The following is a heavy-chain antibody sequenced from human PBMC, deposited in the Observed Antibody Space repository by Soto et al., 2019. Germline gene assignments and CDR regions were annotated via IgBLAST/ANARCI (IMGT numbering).Heavy chain of an antibody. CDR2: IYHSGST. V-gene: IGHV4-30-2*01. J-gene: IGHJ6*02. D-gene: IGHD3-10*01. Sequence: SETPSLTCAVSGGSIRSGGFSWGWIRPPPGKGLEWIGVIYHSGSTYYNPSLKSRVTISVDRSKNQFSLKLSSVTAADTAVYYCARAEIGHYYGSGSYYLYYYGMDVWGQGTTVTVSS. CDR3: ARAEIGHYYGSGSYYLYYYGMDV. CDR1: GGSIRSGGFS.